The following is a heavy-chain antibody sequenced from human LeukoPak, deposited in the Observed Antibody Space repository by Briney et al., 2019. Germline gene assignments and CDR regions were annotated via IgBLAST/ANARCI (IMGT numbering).Heavy chain of an antibody. CDR1: GFTFSSYS. CDR2: ISSSSSYI. CDR3: ARTPYGDYFDY. Sequence: GGSLRLSCAASGFTFSSYSMNWVRQAPGKGLEWVSSISSSSSYICYADSVKGRFTISRDNAKNSLYLQMNGLRAEDTAVYSCARTPYGDYFDYWGQETLVTVSS. D-gene: IGHD4-17*01. V-gene: IGHV3-21*01. J-gene: IGHJ4*02.